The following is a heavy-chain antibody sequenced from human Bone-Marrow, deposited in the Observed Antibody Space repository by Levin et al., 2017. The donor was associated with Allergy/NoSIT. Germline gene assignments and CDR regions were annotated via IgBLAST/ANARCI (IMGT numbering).Heavy chain of an antibody. Sequence: SCAASGFTFSSYAMHWVRQAPGKGLEWVAVISYDGSNKYYADSVKGRFTISRDNSKNTLYLQMNSLRAEDTAVYYCARDRIGSPTMVRGVIYDYYGMDVWGQGTTVTVSS. D-gene: IGHD3-10*01. J-gene: IGHJ6*02. CDR2: ISYDGSNK. CDR3: ARDRIGSPTMVRGVIYDYYGMDV. CDR1: GFTFSSYA. V-gene: IGHV3-30-3*01.